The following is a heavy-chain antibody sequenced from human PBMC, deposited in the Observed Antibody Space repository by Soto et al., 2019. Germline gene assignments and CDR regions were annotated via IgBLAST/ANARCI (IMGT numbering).Heavy chain of an antibody. D-gene: IGHD2-15*01. J-gene: IGHJ2*01. Sequence: QVQLVQSGAEVKKPGSSVKVSCKASGGTFSSYAISWVRQAPGQGLEWMGGIIPIFGTTNYAQKFQGRVTITADESTSTAYMELSSLRSEETATYYCARVVTVVKSFHYWYFDLWGRGTLVTVSS. CDR2: IIPIFGTT. CDR1: GGTFSSYA. CDR3: ARVVTVVKSFHYWYFDL. V-gene: IGHV1-69*12.